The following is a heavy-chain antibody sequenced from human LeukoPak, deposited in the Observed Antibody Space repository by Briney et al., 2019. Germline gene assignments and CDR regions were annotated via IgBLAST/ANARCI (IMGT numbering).Heavy chain of an antibody. CDR1: GFPLSSYS. J-gene: IGHJ4*02. CDR2: ISSSSGTI. Sequence: GGALRPSFAAPGFPLSSYSMNWARPAPGKGLEWVSYISSSSGTIYYADSVKGRFTISRDNSKNTLYLQMNSLRAEDTAVYYCAKSLRADYWGQGTLVTVSS. V-gene: IGHV3-48*01. CDR3: AKSLRADY.